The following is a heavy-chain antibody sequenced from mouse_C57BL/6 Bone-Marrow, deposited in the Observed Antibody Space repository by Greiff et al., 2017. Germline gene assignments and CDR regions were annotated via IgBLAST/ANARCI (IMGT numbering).Heavy chain of an antibody. J-gene: IGHJ2*01. CDR1: GYTFTSYW. CDR2: NNPSSGYT. V-gene: IGHV1-7*01. CDR3: ARERTLGY. Sequence: VQLQQSGAELAKPGASVKLSCKASGYTFTSYWMHWVKQRPGQGMEWSGYNNPSSGYTKYNQKFKDKATLTAEKSSSTAYMQLSSLTYEDSAVYYCARERTLGYWGQGPTLTVAS.